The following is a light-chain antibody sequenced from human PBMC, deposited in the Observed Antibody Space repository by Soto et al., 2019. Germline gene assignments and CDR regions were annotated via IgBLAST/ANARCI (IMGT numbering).Light chain of an antibody. Sequence: DIQMTQSPSFVSASVGDRVTITCRASQGISSWLAWYQHRPGRAPKLLIHAASNLESGVPSRVSGSGSGTDFTLTISSLQPEDFATYYCQPTTSFPLTFGGGTKVEIK. CDR1: QGISSW. CDR2: AAS. CDR3: QPTTSFPLT. V-gene: IGKV1-12*01. J-gene: IGKJ4*01.